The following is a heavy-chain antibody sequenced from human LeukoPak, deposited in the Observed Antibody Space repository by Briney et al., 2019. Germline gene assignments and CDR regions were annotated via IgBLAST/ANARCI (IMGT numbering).Heavy chain of an antibody. CDR2: LYRGGTT. CDR3: VFVKRNTNWFDP. D-gene: IGHD1/OR15-1a*01. Sequence: PGGSLRLSCAASGFTVSSNYMSWVRQAPGKGLECVSILYRGGTTYYADSVKGRFTISRDNSKNTLSLQMNNVRAEDTAVYYCVFVKRNTNWFDPWGQGTLVTVSS. V-gene: IGHV3-53*01. CDR1: GFTVSSNY. J-gene: IGHJ5*02.